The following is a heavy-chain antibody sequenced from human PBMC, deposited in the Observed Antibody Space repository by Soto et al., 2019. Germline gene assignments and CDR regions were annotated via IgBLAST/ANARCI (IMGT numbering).Heavy chain of an antibody. V-gene: IGHV3-21*01. CDR1: GFTFGTFT. CDR3: ARVMCGDCSNYYYYSMDV. D-gene: IGHD2-21*02. Sequence: EVQLVESGGGLVEPGKSLRLSCTASGFTFGTFTMNWVRQAPGKGLEWVSSIGTTSGYIYYADSVRGRFTISRNNAENSLYLQMDSLRAEDTAVYYCARVMCGDCSNYYYYSMDVWGQGTTVTVSS. J-gene: IGHJ6*02. CDR2: IGTTSGYI.